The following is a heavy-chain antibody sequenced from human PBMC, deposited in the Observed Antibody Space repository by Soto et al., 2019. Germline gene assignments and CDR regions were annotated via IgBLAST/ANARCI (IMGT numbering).Heavy chain of an antibody. D-gene: IGHD3-3*01. J-gene: IGHJ4*02. CDR2: ISSSSSYI. CDR3: ARDAPADFWSGYWEV. Sequence: GGSLRLSCAASGFTFSSYSMNWVRQAPGKGLEWVSSISSSSSYIYYADSVKGRFTISRDNAKNSLYLQMNSLRAEDTAVYYCARDAPADFWSGYWEVWGQGTLVTVSS. CDR1: GFTFSSYS. V-gene: IGHV3-21*01.